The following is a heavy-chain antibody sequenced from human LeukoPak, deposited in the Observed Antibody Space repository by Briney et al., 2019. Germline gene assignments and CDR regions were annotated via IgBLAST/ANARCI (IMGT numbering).Heavy chain of an antibody. V-gene: IGHV3-21*01. CDR1: GFTFSSYG. CDR2: ISGRSDDI. D-gene: IGHD1-26*01. CDR3: ARRGYHDYSGFDY. Sequence: GGSLRLSCAASGFTFSSYGMHWVRQAPGKGLEWVSSISGRSDDIYYADSVQGRFTISRDNSKDSLYLQMKSLRAEDTALYYCARRGYHDYSGFDYWGQGTLVTVSS. J-gene: IGHJ4*02.